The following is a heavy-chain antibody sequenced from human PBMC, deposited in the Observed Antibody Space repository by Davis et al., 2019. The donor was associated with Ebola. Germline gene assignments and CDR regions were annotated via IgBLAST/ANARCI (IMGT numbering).Heavy chain of an antibody. CDR3: ARRQRIAVAGIDY. J-gene: IGHJ4*02. CDR2: ISAYNGNT. Sequence: ASVKVSCKASGYTFTIYAMHWVRQAPGQRLEWMGWISAYNGNTNYAQKLQGRVTMTTDTSTSTAYMELRSLRSDDTAVYYCARRQRIAVAGIDYWGQGTLVTVSS. D-gene: IGHD6-19*01. V-gene: IGHV1-18*01. CDR1: GYTFTIYA.